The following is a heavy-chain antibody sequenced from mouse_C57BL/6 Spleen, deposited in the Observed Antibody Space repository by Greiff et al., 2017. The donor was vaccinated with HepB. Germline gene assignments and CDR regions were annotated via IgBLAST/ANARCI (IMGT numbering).Heavy chain of an antibody. CDR1: GYTFTDYE. J-gene: IGHJ1*03. V-gene: IGHV1-15*01. CDR2: IDPETGGT. D-gene: IGHD2-3*01. CDR3: TWWLLPLHWYFDV. Sequence: QVQLKQSGAELVRPGASVTLSCKASGYTFTDYEMHWVKQTPVHGLEWIGAIDPETGGTAYNQKFKGKAILTADKSSSTAYMELRSLTSEDSAVYYCTWWLLPLHWYFDVWGTGTTVTVSS.